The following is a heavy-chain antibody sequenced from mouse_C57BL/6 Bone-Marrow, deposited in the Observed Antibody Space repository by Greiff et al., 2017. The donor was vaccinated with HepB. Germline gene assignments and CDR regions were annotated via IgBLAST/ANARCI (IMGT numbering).Heavy chain of an antibody. CDR1: GFTFSDYG. CDR2: ISSCNSTI. V-gene: IGHV5-17*01. Sequence: EVKLMESGGGLVKPGGSLKLSCAASGFTFSDYGMHWGRQAPEKGLEWFAYISSCNSTIYYADTVKGRFTISRDNAKNTLFLQMTSLRSEDTAMYYCARPRAMDYWGQGTSVTVSS. CDR3: ARPRAMDY. J-gene: IGHJ4*01.